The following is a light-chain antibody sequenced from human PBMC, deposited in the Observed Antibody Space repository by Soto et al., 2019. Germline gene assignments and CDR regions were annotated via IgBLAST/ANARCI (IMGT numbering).Light chain of an antibody. J-gene: IGLJ1*01. CDR3: TSYTTRSTRV. V-gene: IGLV2-14*01. CDR2: EVT. Sequence: QSALTQPASVSGSPGQSIAISCTGTSSDVGIYNYVSWYQQHPGKVPKLIIYEVTNRPSGVSNRFSGSKSDNTASLIISGLQAEDEADYYCTSYTTRSTRVFGTGTKLTVL. CDR1: SSDVGIYNY.